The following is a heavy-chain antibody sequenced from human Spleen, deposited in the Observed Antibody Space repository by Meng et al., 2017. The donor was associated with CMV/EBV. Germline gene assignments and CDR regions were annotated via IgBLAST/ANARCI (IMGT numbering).Heavy chain of an antibody. J-gene: IGHJ5*02. D-gene: IGHD5-12*01. CDR1: GFTFSDYY. Sequence: GESLKISCAASGFTFSDYYMSWIRQAPGKGLEWISSISSSSGYIYYTDSVKGRFTISRDNAKNSLYLQMNSLRAEDTAMYFCARSAPRVADYSGYDYVNWFDPWGQGTLVTVSS. V-gene: IGHV3-11*06. CDR3: ARSAPRVADYSGYDYVNWFDP. CDR2: ISSSSGYI.